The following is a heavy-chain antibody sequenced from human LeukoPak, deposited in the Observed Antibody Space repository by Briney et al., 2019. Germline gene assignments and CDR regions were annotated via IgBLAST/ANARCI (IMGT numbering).Heavy chain of an antibody. J-gene: IGHJ5*02. Sequence: SETLSLTCTVSGGSINSGGYYWSWIRQHPGKGLEWIAYMYYSGSTYYNPSLKSRVTMSADTSKNQLSLKLSSVTAADTAVYYCARPYYYDSRIDPWGQGILVTVSS. V-gene: IGHV4-30-4*08. D-gene: IGHD3-22*01. CDR2: MYYSGST. CDR3: ARPYYYDSRIDP. CDR1: GGSINSGGYY.